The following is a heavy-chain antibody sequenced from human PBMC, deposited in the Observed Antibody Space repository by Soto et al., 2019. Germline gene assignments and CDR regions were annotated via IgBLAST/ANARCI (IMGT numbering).Heavy chain of an antibody. D-gene: IGHD3-22*01. CDR2: INHSGST. Sequence: PSETLSLTCAVYGGSFSGYYWSWIRQPPGKGLEWIGEINHSGSTNYNPSLKSRVTISVDTSKNQFSLKLSSVTAADTAVYYGARDDSSGYNIVYWGQGTLVTVSS. V-gene: IGHV4-34*01. J-gene: IGHJ4*02. CDR1: GGSFSGYY. CDR3: ARDDSSGYNIVY.